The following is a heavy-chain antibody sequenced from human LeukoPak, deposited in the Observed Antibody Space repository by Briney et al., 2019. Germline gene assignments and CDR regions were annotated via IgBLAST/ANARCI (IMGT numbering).Heavy chain of an antibody. D-gene: IGHD5-18*01. CDR1: GGSISSSSYY. Sequence: PSETLSLTCTVSGGSISSSSYYWGWIRQPPGKGLEWIGSIYYSGSTYYNPSLKSRVTISVDTSKNQFSLKLSSVTAADTAVYFCARGMLIQLWNRHYYFDYWGQGTLVTVSS. CDR3: ARGMLIQLWNRHYYFDY. J-gene: IGHJ4*02. V-gene: IGHV4-39*07. CDR2: IYYSGST.